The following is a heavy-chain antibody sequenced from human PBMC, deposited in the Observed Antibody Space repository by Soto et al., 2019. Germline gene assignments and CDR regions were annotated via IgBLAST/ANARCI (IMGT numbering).Heavy chain of an antibody. CDR2: ISSGGSST. Sequence: EVQLLESGGGLVQPGGSLRLSCAASGFTFSTSAMSWVRQSPRQGLEWVASISSGGSSTYYADSVKGRFTISRDNSKNTLSLQMRTLRAEDTAVYYCAKGSIMLTFGGVEHYWGQGTLVTVSS. D-gene: IGHD3-16*01. CDR3: AKGSIMLTFGGVEHY. V-gene: IGHV3-23*01. J-gene: IGHJ4*02. CDR1: GFTFSTSA.